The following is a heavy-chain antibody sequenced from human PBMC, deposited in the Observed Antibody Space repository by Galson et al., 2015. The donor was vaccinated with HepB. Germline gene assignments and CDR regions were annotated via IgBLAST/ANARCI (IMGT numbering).Heavy chain of an antibody. CDR2: MNPNSGNT. Sequence: VKFSCKASGYTFTSYDINWVRQATGQGLEWMGWMNPNSGNTGYAQKFQGRVTMTRNTSISTAYMELSSLRSEDTAVYYCARVLWFREYYNWFDPRGQGTLVSVTS. D-gene: IGHD3-10*01. CDR1: GYTFTSYD. V-gene: IGHV1-8*01. J-gene: IGHJ5*02. CDR3: ARVLWFREYYNWFDP.